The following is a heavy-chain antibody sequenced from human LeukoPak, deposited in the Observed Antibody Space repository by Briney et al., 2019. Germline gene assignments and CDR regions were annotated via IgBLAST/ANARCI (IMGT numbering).Heavy chain of an antibody. Sequence: ASVKVSCKASGHTFTGYYMHWVRQAPGQGLEWMGWINPNSGGTNYAQKFQGRVTMTRDTSISTAYMELSRLRSDDTAVYYCARGRHYYDSSGYIQPFSWGQGTLLTVSS. V-gene: IGHV1-2*02. J-gene: IGHJ4*02. CDR3: ARGRHYYDSSGYIQPFS. CDR1: GHTFTGYY. CDR2: INPNSGGT. D-gene: IGHD3-22*01.